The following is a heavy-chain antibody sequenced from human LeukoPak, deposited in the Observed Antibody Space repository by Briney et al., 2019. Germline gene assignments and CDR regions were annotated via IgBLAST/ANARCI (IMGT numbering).Heavy chain of an antibody. CDR1: GFTFSSYC. D-gene: IGHD3-3*01. CDR3: AKDGVTIFGVGDDAFDI. V-gene: IGHV3-30*02. Sequence: PGGSLRLSCAASGFTFSSYCMHWVRQAPGKGLEWVAFIRYDGSNKYYADSVKGRFTISRDNSKNTLYLQMNSLRAEDTAVYYCAKDGVTIFGVGDDAFDIWGQGTMVTVSS. CDR2: IRYDGSNK. J-gene: IGHJ3*02.